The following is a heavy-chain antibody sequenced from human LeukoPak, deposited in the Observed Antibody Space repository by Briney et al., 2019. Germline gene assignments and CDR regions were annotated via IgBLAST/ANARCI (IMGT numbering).Heavy chain of an antibody. J-gene: IGHJ4*02. CDR2: ISLSGLT. CDR3: SRESGAFSPFGY. V-gene: IGHV4-4*02. Sequence: SGTLSPTCGVSGGSISSTNWWSWVRQPPGQGLEWIGEISLSGLTNYNPSLKSRVTMSLDKSKNHLSLNLTSVTAADTAVYYCSRESGAFSPFGYWGQGTLVTVSS. D-gene: IGHD1-26*01. CDR1: GGSISSTNW.